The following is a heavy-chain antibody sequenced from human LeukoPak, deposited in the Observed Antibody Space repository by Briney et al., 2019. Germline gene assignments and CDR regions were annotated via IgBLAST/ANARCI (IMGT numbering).Heavy chain of an antibody. CDR3: VNDLSDRDVDY. Sequence: GGSLGLSCLGSGFTFSWYGMNWVRQAPGRGLEYVSAISKNGGNTYYVDSVKGRFTISRDNSKNTLYLQVNSLRVEDTAVYFCVNDLSDRDVDYWGQGTLVTVSS. CDR1: GFTFSWYG. J-gene: IGHJ4*02. D-gene: IGHD2-21*02. CDR2: ISKNGGNT. V-gene: IGHV3-64D*06.